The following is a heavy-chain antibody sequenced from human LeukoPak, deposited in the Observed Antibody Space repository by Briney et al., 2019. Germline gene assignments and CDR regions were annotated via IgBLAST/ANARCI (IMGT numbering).Heavy chain of an antibody. Sequence: PSETLSLTCAVYGXSFSGYYWSWIRQPPGKGLEWIGEINHSGSTNYNPSLKSRVTISVDTSKNQFSLKLSSVTAADTAVYYCARGKVIVRRGFDYWGQGTLVTVSS. CDR2: INHSGST. V-gene: IGHV4-34*01. D-gene: IGHD3-16*02. CDR3: ARGKVIVRRGFDY. J-gene: IGHJ4*02. CDR1: GXSFSGYY.